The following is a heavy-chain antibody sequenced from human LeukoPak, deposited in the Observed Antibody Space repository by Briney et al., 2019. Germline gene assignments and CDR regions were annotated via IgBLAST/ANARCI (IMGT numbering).Heavy chain of an antibody. CDR2: ISAYNGNT. Sequence: ASVKVSCKASGYTSTSYGISWVRQAPGQGLEWMGWISAYNGNTNYAQKFQGRVTMTTDTSTSTAHMELRSLTSDDTAVYYCARQGYSGHSQGAADYWGQGTLVTVSS. D-gene: IGHD4-23*01. CDR1: GYTSTSYG. J-gene: IGHJ4*02. CDR3: ARQGYSGHSQGAADY. V-gene: IGHV1-18*01.